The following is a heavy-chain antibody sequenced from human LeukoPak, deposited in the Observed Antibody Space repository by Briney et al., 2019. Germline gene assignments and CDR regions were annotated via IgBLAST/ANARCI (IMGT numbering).Heavy chain of an antibody. CDR2: IDYSGST. CDR3: AKSGDYLWDY. Sequence: PSETLSLTCTVSGASISSYYWSWIRQPPGKGLEWIGYIDYSGSTNYTPSLKSRVTISVDTSNNQFSLNLNSVTAADTAVYYCAKSGDYLWDYWGQGTLVTVSS. D-gene: IGHD3-16*01. CDR1: GASISSYY. V-gene: IGHV4-59*12. J-gene: IGHJ4*02.